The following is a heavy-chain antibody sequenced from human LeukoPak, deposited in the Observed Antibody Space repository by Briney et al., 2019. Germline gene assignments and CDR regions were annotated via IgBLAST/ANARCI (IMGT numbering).Heavy chain of an antibody. Sequence: PGGSMRLSCAASAFTFSDYYMSWIRQAPGKGLERVSYISSSSSYTNYADSVKGRFTISRDNAKNSLYLQVNSLRAEDTAVYYCARMHYDSSGYYYVDYWGQGTLVTVSS. CDR2: ISSSSSYT. CDR3: ARMHYDSSGYYYVDY. V-gene: IGHV3-11*06. J-gene: IGHJ4*02. D-gene: IGHD3-22*01. CDR1: AFTFSDYY.